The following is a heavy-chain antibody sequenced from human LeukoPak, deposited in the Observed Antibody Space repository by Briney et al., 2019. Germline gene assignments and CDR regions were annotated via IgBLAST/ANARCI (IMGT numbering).Heavy chain of an antibody. Sequence: GRSLRLSCVASGFTFSWNAMHWVRQAPGKGLEWVAVISSDGSNKFSSGSVKGRFTISRDNSLTTLYLQMNSLRVEDTAVYYCVRDYYGSGSFDFWGQGTQVIVSS. CDR3: VRDYYGSGSFDF. V-gene: IGHV3-30-3*01. J-gene: IGHJ4*02. D-gene: IGHD3-10*01. CDR1: GFTFSWNA. CDR2: ISSDGSNK.